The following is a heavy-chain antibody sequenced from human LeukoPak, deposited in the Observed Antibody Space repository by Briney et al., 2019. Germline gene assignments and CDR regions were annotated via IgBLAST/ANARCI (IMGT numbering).Heavy chain of an antibody. J-gene: IGHJ4*02. Sequence: GGSLRLSCAASGFNFTSYNMNWVRQAPGKGLEWVSYISSSSTIIYYAGSVKGRFTISRDNAKNSLYLQMNSLRDEDTAVYYCARSAYCRGGSCYPNDYWGQGTLVTVSS. CDR2: ISSSSTII. V-gene: IGHV3-48*02. CDR3: ARSAYCRGGSCYPNDY. D-gene: IGHD2-15*01. CDR1: GFNFTSYN.